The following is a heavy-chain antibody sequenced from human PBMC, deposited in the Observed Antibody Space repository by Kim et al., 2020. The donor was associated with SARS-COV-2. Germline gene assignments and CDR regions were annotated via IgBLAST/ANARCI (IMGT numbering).Heavy chain of an antibody. J-gene: IGHJ4*02. D-gene: IGHD3-22*01. CDR3: ARDYYDSSGYYRFDY. Sequence: QKFQGRVTMTRDTSISTAYMDLSRLRSDDTAVYYCARDYYDSSGYYRFDYWGQGTLVTVSS. V-gene: IGHV1-2*02.